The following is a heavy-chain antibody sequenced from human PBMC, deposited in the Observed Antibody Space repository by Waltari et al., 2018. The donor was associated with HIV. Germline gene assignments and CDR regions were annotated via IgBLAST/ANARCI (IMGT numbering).Heavy chain of an antibody. CDR3: ARSYFDY. V-gene: IGHV3-48*01. CDR2: ISSSSTI. CDR1: GFTFSSYS. Sequence: EVQLVESGGGLVQPGGSLRLSCAASGFTFSSYSMNWVRQAPGKGLEWVSYISSSSTIYYADSVKGRFTISRDNAKNSLYLQMNSLRAEDTAVYYCARSYFDYWGQGTLVTVSS. J-gene: IGHJ4*02.